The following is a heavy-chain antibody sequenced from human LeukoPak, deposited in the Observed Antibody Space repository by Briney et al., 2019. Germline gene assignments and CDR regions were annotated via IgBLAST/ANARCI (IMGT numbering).Heavy chain of an antibody. CDR3: ARGQWERPDY. V-gene: IGHV4-59*01. J-gene: IGHJ4*02. D-gene: IGHD1-26*01. CDR2: IYYSGST. Sequence: SETLSLTCTVSGGSISSYYWSWLRQPPGKGLEWIGYIYYSGSTNYNPSLKSRVTISVDTSNNQFSLKLSSVTAADTAVYYCARGQWERPDYWGQGTLVTVSS. CDR1: GGSISSYY.